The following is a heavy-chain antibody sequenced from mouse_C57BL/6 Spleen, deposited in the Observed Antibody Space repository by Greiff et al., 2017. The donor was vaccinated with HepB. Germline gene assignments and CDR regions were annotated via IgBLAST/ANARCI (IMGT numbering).Heavy chain of an antibody. CDR1: GFTFSSYG. V-gene: IGHV5-6*02. Sequence: EVKLVESGGDLVKPGGSLKLSCAASGFTFSSYGMSWVRQTPDKRLEWVATISSGGSYTYYPDSVKGRFTISRDNAKNTLYLQMSSLKSEDTAMYYCASRGGSYYYGSSYDWYFDVWGTGTTVTVSS. CDR2: ISSGGSYT. D-gene: IGHD1-1*01. CDR3: ASRGGSYYYGSSYDWYFDV. J-gene: IGHJ1*03.